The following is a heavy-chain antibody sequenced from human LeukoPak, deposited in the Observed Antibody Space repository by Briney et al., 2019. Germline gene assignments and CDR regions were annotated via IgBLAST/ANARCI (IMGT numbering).Heavy chain of an antibody. CDR1: GFTFSSYA. Sequence: GGSLRLSCAASGFTFSSYAMHWVRQAPGKGLECVAVISYDGGNKYYADSVKGRFTISRDNSKNTLYLQMNSLRAEDTAVYYCAREDSSSWVFDYWGQGTLVTVSS. CDR2: ISYDGGNK. J-gene: IGHJ4*02. D-gene: IGHD6-13*01. V-gene: IGHV3-30-3*01. CDR3: AREDSSSWVFDY.